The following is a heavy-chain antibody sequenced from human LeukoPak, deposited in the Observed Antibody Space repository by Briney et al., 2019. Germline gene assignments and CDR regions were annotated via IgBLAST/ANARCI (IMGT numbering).Heavy chain of an antibody. D-gene: IGHD3-3*01. J-gene: IGHJ4*02. CDR2: IYYSGST. CDR3: ARVMAQGFWSGYPDY. V-gene: IGHV4-59*01. Sequence: SETLSLTCTVSGGSISSYYWSWIRQPPGKGLEWIGYIYYSGSTNYNPSLKSRVPISVDTSKNQFSLKLSSVTAADTAVYYCARVMAQGFWSGYPDYWGQGTLVTVSS. CDR1: GGSISSYY.